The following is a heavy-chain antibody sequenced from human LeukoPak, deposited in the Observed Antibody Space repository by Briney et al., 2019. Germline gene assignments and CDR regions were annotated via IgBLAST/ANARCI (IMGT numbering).Heavy chain of an antibody. CDR3: ARDLDYGGNSDAFDI. J-gene: IGHJ3*02. CDR1: GYSFTSYW. V-gene: IGHV5-51*01. Sequence: GESLKIPCKGSGYSFTSYWIAWVRQMPGKGLEWMGIIYPGDSNTRYSPSFQGQVTISADKSISTAYLQWSSLKASDSAMYYCARDLDYGGNSDAFDIWGQGTMVTVSS. CDR2: IYPGDSNT. D-gene: IGHD4-23*01.